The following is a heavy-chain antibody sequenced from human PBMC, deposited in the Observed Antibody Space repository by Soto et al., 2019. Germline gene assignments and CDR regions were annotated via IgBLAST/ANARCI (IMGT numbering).Heavy chain of an antibody. V-gene: IGHV3-53*04. CDR1: GFTVITNY. J-gene: IGHJ3*02. CDR3: ARDEWHCSGTRCSRRYGFDI. Sequence: EVQLVESGGDLVQPGGSLRLSCAASGFTVITNYMNWVRQAPGKGLEWVSVIYSGGETYYADSVKGRFTISRHSSKNTLYLQMNRLRSEDTAVYYCARDEWHCSGTRCSRRYGFDIWGQGTMVTVSS. CDR2: IYSGGET. D-gene: IGHD2-2*01.